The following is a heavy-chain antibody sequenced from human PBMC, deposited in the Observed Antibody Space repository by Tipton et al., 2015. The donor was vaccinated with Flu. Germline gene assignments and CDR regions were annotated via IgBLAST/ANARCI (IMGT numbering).Heavy chain of an antibody. CDR3: ARDYGDNLPSGKFDS. CDR2: INWNSDHI. D-gene: IGHD4/OR15-4a*01. Sequence: VQLVQSGGGLVKPGGSLRLSCAASGFSFEDYAFHWVRQRPGKGLEWVSGINWNSDHIGYADSVKGRFTVSRDNAKNSLYLHMNSLTGEDTAFYFCARDYGDNLPSGKFDSWGQGTLVTVSS. V-gene: IGHV3-9*01. J-gene: IGHJ4*02. CDR1: GFSFEDYA.